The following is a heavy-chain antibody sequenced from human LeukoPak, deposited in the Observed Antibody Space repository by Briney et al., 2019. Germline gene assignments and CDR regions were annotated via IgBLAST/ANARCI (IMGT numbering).Heavy chain of an antibody. CDR3: ARVNYGANSGGAFDY. CDR1: GFNFKNYA. D-gene: IGHD4-23*01. Sequence: GGSLRLSCAASGFNFKNYAMHWVRQAPGKALEYVSAISSNGGSTYYANSVKGRFTISRDNSKNTLYLQMGSLRADDMAVYYCARVNYGANSGGAFDYWGQGTLVTVSS. CDR2: ISSNGGST. V-gene: IGHV3-64*01. J-gene: IGHJ4*02.